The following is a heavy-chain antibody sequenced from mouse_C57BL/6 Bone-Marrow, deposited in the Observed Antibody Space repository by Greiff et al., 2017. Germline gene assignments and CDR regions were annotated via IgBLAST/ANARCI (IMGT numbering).Heavy chain of an antibody. V-gene: IGHV5-12*01. D-gene: IGHD4-1*01. CDR2: ISNGGGST. J-gene: IGHJ3*01. CDR3: ARTMGQTGTAWFAY. Sequence: EVKLVESGGGLVQPGGSLKLSCAASGFTFSDYYMYWVRQTPEKRLEWVAYISNGGGSTYYPDTVKGRFTISRDNAKNTLYLQMSRLKSEDTAMYYCARTMGQTGTAWFAYWGQGTLVTVSA. CDR1: GFTFSDYY.